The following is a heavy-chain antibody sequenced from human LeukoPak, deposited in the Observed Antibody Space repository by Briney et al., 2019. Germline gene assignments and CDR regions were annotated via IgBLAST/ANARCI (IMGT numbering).Heavy chain of an antibody. CDR1: GGSISSYY. CDR2: INHSGST. V-gene: IGHV4-34*01. J-gene: IGHJ5*02. CDR3: ARRGRGITGFDWFDP. D-gene: IGHD1-20*01. Sequence: SETLSLTCIVSGGSISSYYWSWIRQPPGKGLEWIGEINHSGSTNYNPSLKSRVTISVDTSKNQFSLKLSSVTAADTAVYYCARRGRGITGFDWFDPRGQGTLVTVSS.